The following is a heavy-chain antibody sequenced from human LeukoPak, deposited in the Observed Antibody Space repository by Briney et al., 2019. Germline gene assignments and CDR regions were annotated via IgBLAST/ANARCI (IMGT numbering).Heavy chain of an antibody. Sequence: PSETLSLTCTVSGGSISSGDYYWSWIRQPPGKGLEWIGYIYYSGSTYYNPSLKSRVTISVDTSKNQFSLKLSSVTAADTAVYYCARDRWFGESEYYFDYWGQGTLVTVSS. CDR3: ARDRWFGESEYYFDY. CDR2: IYYSGST. CDR1: GGSISSGDYY. V-gene: IGHV4-30-4*01. D-gene: IGHD3-10*01. J-gene: IGHJ4*02.